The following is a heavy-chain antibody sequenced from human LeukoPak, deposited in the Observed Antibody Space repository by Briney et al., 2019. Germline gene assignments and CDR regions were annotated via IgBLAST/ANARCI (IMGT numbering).Heavy chain of an antibody. J-gene: IGHJ4*02. CDR3: ARHSGDYGSAPIDY. Sequence: ASVEVSCKASGGTFSSYAISWVRQAPGQGLEWMGGIIPIFGTANYAQKFQGRVTITTDESTSTAYMELSSLRSEDTAVYYCARHSGDYGSAPIDYWGQGTLVTVSS. D-gene: IGHD4-17*01. CDR1: GGTFSSYA. V-gene: IGHV1-69*05. CDR2: IIPIFGTA.